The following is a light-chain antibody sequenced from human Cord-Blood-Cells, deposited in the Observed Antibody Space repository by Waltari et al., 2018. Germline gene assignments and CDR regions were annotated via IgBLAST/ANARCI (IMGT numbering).Light chain of an antibody. J-gene: IGKJ1*01. CDR1: QRISSW. CDR3: QQYNSYSWT. CDR2: KAS. Sequence: DIQMTQSPSTLSASVGDRVTITCRASQRISSWLAWYQQKPGKDPKLLSYKASSLESGGPSRFSGSGSGTEVTLTISSLQPDDFATYYCQQYNSYSWTFGQGTKVEIK. V-gene: IGKV1-5*03.